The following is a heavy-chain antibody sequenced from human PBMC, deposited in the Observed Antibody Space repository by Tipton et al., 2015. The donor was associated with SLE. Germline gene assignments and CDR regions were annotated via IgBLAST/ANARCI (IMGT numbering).Heavy chain of an antibody. CDR2: INPSGGST. V-gene: IGHV1-46*01. J-gene: IGHJ5*02. Sequence: QLVQSGAEVKKPGASVTVSCKASGYTFTSQYMHWVRQAPGQGLEWMGLINPSGGSTSYAQKFQGRLTMTRDTSTSTVYMELSRLRSEDTAVYFCARGRTATAGWFDPWGQGTLVTVSS. CDR1: GYTFTSQY. D-gene: IGHD6-13*01. CDR3: ARGRTATAGWFDP.